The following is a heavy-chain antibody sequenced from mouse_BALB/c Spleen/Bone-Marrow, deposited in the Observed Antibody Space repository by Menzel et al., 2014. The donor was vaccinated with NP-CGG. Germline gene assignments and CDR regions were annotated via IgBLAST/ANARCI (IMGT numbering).Heavy chain of an antibody. CDR3: ARVRDSCVFLDL. CDR1: GFSLSSNK. CDR2: MIEVDSVT. J-gene: IGHJ1*01. V-gene: IGHV5-12-2*01. D-gene: IGHD2-12*01. Sequence: PGTPLTLTCTASGFSLSSNKMSWVRQSPGKGLEWIGMIEVDSVTHSATWARGRFPISRTSTTVDLKVTSPTTEDTATYFCARVRDSCVFLDLWG.